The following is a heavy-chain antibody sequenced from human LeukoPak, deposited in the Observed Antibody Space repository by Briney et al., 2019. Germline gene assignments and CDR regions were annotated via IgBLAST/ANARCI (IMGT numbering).Heavy chain of an antibody. CDR3: TRDRPTGASRVFVVQ. J-gene: IGHJ4*02. V-gene: IGHV3-21*01. CDR1: GFTFSSYV. Sequence: PGGSLRLSFASSGFTFSSYVMTWVRPAPGKGLEWVSSMSSGSRYIYYADSVRGRFTISRDNAKNSLYLLMNSLRAEDTAVYYCTRDRPTGASRVFVVQWGQGTLVTVSS. D-gene: IGHD3-3*01. CDR2: MSSGSRYI.